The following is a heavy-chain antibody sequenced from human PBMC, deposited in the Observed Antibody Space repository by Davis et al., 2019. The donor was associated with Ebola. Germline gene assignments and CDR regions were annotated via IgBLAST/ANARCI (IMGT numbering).Heavy chain of an antibody. CDR1: GGSISSYY. V-gene: IGHV4-59*01. J-gene: IGHJ4*02. D-gene: IGHD5-12*01. CDR3: TTVFRVATTRLLFDY. CDR2: IYYSGST. Sequence: MPGGSLRLSCTVSGGSISSYYWSWIRQPPGKGLEWIGYIYYSGSTNYNPSLKSRVTISVDTSKNQFSLKLSSVTAADTAVYYCTTVFRVATTRLLFDYWGQGTLVTVSS.